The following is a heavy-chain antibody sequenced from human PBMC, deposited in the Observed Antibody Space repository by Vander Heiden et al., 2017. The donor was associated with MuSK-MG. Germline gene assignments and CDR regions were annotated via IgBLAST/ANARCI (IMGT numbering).Heavy chain of an antibody. Sequence: QVQLVQSGAEVRKPGASVKVSCKASGYTFTGYYMHWVRQAPGQGLEWMGWINPNSGGKNYAQKVQGRVTMTRDTSISTAYMELRRMRSEETAVYYCARVAGRAVAGHFDYWVQGTMVAVYS. CDR2: INPNSGGK. J-gene: IGHJ4*02. CDR1: GYTFTGYY. V-gene: IGHV1-2*02. D-gene: IGHD6-19*01. CDR3: ARVAGRAVAGHFDY.